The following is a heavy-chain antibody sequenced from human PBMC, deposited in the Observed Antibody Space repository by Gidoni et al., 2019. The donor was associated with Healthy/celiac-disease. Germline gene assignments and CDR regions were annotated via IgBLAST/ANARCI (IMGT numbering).Heavy chain of an antibody. D-gene: IGHD3-22*01. J-gene: IGHJ4*02. V-gene: IGHV3-23*01. CDR3: AKDHYDSSGYYLPTNIFDY. CDR1: GFTFSSYA. Sequence: LLESGGGLVQPGGSLRLSCAASGFTFSSYAMNWVRQAPGKGLEWVSAISGSGGSTYYADSVKGRFTISRDNSKNTLYLQMNSLRAEDTAVYYCAKDHYDSSGYYLPTNIFDYWGQGTLVTVSS. CDR2: ISGSGGST.